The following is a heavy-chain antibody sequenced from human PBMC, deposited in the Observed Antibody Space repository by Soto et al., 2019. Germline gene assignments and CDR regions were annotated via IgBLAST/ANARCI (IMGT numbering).Heavy chain of an antibody. CDR1: GYSIASGYY. CDR3: ARTFDCYGMDV. J-gene: IGHJ6*02. Sequence: KTSETLSLTCAVSGYSIASGYYWAWIRQSPGKGLEWIGSIYHAGSVYYNPSLNSRVAVSLDTSKNHFSLKLTSVTAADTAVYYCARTFDCYGMDVWGQGTTVTVSS. CDR2: IYHAGSV. V-gene: IGHV4-38-2*01.